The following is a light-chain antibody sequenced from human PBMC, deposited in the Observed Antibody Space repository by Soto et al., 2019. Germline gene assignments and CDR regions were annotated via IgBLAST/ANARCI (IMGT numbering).Light chain of an antibody. CDR3: QQCSRYSAGT. Sequence: DIQMTQSPSTLSASVGDRVTITCRASQSIDSWLAWYQQKPGKTPNLLIYEASSLESGVPSRFSGSGSGTEFTITISSLQPDDVATYYCQQCSRYSAGTFGQGTKVEIK. CDR1: QSIDSW. J-gene: IGKJ1*01. CDR2: EAS. V-gene: IGKV1-5*03.